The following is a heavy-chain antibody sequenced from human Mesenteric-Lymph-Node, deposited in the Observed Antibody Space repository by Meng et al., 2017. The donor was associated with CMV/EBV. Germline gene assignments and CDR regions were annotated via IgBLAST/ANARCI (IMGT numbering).Heavy chain of an antibody. D-gene: IGHD2-2*02. V-gene: IGHV3-11*01. CDR3: ARDGCASINCYKTGYFDH. J-gene: IGHJ4*02. Sequence: GESLKISCAASGFTFSDSYMTWIRQAPGKGLEWISYISKSGYPTYYADSVKGRFTISRDNAKNSLYLQMNSLRAEDTAVYYCARDGCASINCYKTGYFDHWGQGTLVTVSS. CDR1: GFTFSDSY. CDR2: ISKSGYPT.